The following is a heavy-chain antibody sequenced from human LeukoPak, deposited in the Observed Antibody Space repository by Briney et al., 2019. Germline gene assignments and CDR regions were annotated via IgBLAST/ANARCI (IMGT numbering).Heavy chain of an antibody. CDR2: IYYRGST. CDR1: GGSISSHY. J-gene: IGHJ1*01. CDR3: ASLYYYGSGSHNAEYLQY. D-gene: IGHD3-10*01. V-gene: IGHV4-59*08. Sequence: SETLSLTCTVSGGSISSHYWSWIRQPPGKGLEWIGYIYYRGSTNYNPSLESRVTISVDTSKSQFSLKLSSVTAADTAVYYCASLYYYGSGSHNAEYLQYWGQGTLVTASS.